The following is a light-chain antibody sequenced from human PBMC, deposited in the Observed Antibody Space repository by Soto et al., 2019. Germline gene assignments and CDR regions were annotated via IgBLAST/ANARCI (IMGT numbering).Light chain of an antibody. Sequence: AIQMTQSPASLSASVGDTGIITCRASQGVGRDLGWDQQKPRKAPRLLIYHASTLLSGVPSRFSGSGSGTDFTLTIASLQPEDFATYFCLQDYSNPLPFGGGTKVEN. CDR2: HAS. CDR1: QGVGRD. J-gene: IGKJ4*01. V-gene: IGKV1-6*01. CDR3: LQDYSNPLP.